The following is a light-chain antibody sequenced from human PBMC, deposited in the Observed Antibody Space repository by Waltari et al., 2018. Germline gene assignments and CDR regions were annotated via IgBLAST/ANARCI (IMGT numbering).Light chain of an antibody. V-gene: IGKV1-6*01. CDR3: LQDYTFPYT. CDR1: QGIRND. Sequence: AIQMTQSPSSLSASVGARVTITCRASQGIRNDLGWYQQKPGKAPKLLIYAASSLQSGVPSKFSGSGSGTDFTLTISSLQPEDFATYYCLQDYTFPYTFGQGTKLEIK. CDR2: AAS. J-gene: IGKJ2*01.